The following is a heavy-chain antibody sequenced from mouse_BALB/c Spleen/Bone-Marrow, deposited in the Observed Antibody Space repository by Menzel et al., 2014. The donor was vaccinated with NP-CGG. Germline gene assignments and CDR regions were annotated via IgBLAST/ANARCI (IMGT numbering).Heavy chain of an antibody. CDR2: ISDGGSYT. D-gene: IGHD2-4*01. CDR1: GFTFSDYY. CDR3: ARDYDYDPAWFAY. V-gene: IGHV5-4*02. J-gene: IGHJ3*01. Sequence: VMLVESGGGLVKPGGSLKLSCAASGFTFSDYYMYWVRQTPEKRLEWVATISDGGSYTYYPGSVKGRFTISRDNAKNNLYLQMSSLKSEDTAMYYCARDYDYDPAWFAYWGQGTLVTVSA.